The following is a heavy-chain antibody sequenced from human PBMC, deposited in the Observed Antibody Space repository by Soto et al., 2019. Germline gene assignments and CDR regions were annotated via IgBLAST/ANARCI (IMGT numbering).Heavy chain of an antibody. CDR3: ATRVLRFNYDISLNLDY. V-gene: IGHV1-24*01. CDR2: FDPEDGET. CDR1: GYTLTELS. D-gene: IGHD3-9*01. J-gene: IGHJ4*02. Sequence: ASVKVSCKVSGYTLTELSMHWVRQAPGKGLEWMGGFDPEDGETIYAQKFQGRVTMTEDTSTDTAYMELSSLRSEDTAVYYCATRVLRFNYDISLNLDYWGQGTLVTVSS.